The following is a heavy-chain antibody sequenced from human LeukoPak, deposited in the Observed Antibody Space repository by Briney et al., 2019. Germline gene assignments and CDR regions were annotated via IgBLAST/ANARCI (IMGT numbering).Heavy chain of an antibody. V-gene: IGHV3-53*01. CDR1: GVTVSSNY. CDR3: ARYSGNDSSGYYRYYFDY. CDR2: IYSGGST. J-gene: IGHJ4*02. D-gene: IGHD3-22*01. Sequence: GSLRLSCAASGVTVSSNYMSWVRQAPGKGLEWGSVIYSGGSTYYADSVKGRFTISRDNSKNTLYLQMNSLRAEDTAVYYCARYSGNDSSGYYRYYFDYWGQGTLVTVSS.